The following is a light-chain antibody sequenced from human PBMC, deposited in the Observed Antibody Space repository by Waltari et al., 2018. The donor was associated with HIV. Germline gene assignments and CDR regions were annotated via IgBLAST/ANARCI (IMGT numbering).Light chain of an antibody. Sequence: DIQMTQSPSSLSASVGDRVTITCWATQTISSYLNWYQQKPGKAPNLLIFTASTLQSGVPSRFSGSGSGTDFTLTISRLQPEDIATYYCQQTYITPWTFGQGTKVEVK. V-gene: IGKV1-39*01. CDR1: QTISSY. CDR3: QQTYITPWT. J-gene: IGKJ1*01. CDR2: TAS.